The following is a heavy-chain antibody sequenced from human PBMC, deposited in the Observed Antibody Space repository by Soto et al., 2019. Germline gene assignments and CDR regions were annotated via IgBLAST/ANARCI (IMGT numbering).Heavy chain of an antibody. Sequence: GGSLRLSCAASGFTFSSYAMSWVRQAPGKGLEWVSAISGSGGSTYYADSVKGRFTISRDNSKNTLYRQMNSLRAEDTAVYYCAKDLKGSSSSLGGNWFDPWGQGTLVTVSS. CDR2: ISGSGGST. CDR1: GFTFSSYA. CDR3: AKDLKGSSSSLGGNWFDP. V-gene: IGHV3-23*01. D-gene: IGHD6-6*01. J-gene: IGHJ5*02.